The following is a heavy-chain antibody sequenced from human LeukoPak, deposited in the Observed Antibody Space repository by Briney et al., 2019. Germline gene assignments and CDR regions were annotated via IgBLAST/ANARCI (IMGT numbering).Heavy chain of an antibody. CDR1: GGSISSSSYY. V-gene: IGHV4-39*07. D-gene: IGHD6-13*01. CDR2: IYYSGST. J-gene: IGHJ6*03. Sequence: SETLSLTCTVSGGSISSSSYYWGWIRQPPGKGLEWIGRIYYSGSTYYNPSLRSRVTISVDTSKNQFSLKLSSVTAADTAVYYCARVSSSWGPNLGDYYYYYMDVWGTGTTVTISS. CDR3: ARVSSSWGPNLGDYYYYYMDV.